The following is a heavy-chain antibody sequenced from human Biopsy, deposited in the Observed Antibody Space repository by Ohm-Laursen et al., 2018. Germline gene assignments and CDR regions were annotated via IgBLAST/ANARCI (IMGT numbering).Heavy chain of an antibody. J-gene: IGHJ6*02. CDR2: ITNTGRTV. CDR3: ARELGNGMDV. Sequence: FLRLSCAASGFTFYDYYMNWIRQAPGKGLEWVSFITNTGRTVYADSVKGRFTISRDNTDNSLHLQMKSLRVEDTAVYYCARELGNGMDVWGQGTPVTVSS. CDR1: GFTFYDYY. V-gene: IGHV3-11*01.